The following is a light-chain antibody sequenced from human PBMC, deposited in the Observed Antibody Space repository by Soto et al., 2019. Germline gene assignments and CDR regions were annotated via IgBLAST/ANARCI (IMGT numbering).Light chain of an antibody. V-gene: IGKV1-39*01. Sequence: DIQMTQSPSSLSASVGDRVTLTCRASQSINNYLNWYQQKPGKAPKLLIFGASSLQTGVPSRFSGSGSGTDFTLTINSLQPEDFATYYCQQSYDTPMYTFGQGTRLEIK. CDR1: QSINNY. CDR2: GAS. CDR3: QQSYDTPMYT. J-gene: IGKJ2*01.